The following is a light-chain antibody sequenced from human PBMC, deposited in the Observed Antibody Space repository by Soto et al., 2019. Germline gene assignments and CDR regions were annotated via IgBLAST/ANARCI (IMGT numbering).Light chain of an antibody. CDR1: QNILYGSNTKSS. V-gene: IGKV4-1*01. CDR2: WAS. CDR3: QQYCSTPWT. J-gene: IGKJ1*01. Sequence: DIVMTQSPDSLAVSLGERATINCKSSQNILYGSNTKSSLGWYQQKPGQPPKLLIYWASTRESGVPDRFSGSGSGTDFTLTISSLQAEDVAVYYCQQYCSTPWTFGQGTKVEIK.